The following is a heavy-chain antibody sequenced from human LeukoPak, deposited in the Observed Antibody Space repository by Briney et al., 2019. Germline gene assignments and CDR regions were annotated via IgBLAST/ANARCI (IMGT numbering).Heavy chain of an antibody. CDR3: ARDHLVTDAFDI. CDR1: GFTFSSYS. J-gene: IGHJ3*02. Sequence: GGSLRLSCAASGFTFSSYSMNWVRQAPGKGLEWVSSISSSSSYIYYADSVKGRFTISRDNAKNSLYLQMNSLRAEDTAVYYCARDHLVTDAFDIWGQGTMATVSS. CDR2: ISSSSSYI. V-gene: IGHV3-21*01.